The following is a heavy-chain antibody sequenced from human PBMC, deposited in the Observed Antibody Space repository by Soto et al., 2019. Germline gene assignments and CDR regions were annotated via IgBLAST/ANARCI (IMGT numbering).Heavy chain of an antibody. CDR2: TYYRSKWYN. CDR3: ARETGIAAAGTLIDAFDI. J-gene: IGHJ3*02. CDR1: GDSVSSNSAA. Sequence: SQTLSLTCAISGDSVSSNSAAWNWIRQSPSRGLEWLGRTYYRSKWYNDYAVSVKSRITINPDTSKNQFSLQLNSVTPEDTAVYYCARETGIAAAGTLIDAFDIWGQGTMVTVSS. D-gene: IGHD6-13*01. V-gene: IGHV6-1*01.